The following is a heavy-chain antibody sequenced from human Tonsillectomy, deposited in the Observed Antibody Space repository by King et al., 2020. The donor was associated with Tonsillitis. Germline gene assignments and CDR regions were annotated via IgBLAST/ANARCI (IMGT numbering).Heavy chain of an antibody. D-gene: IGHD3-9*01. V-gene: IGHV3-11*01. J-gene: IGHJ4*02. Sequence: VQLVESGGGLVKPGGSLRLSCAASGFTFSDYYMSWIRQAPGKGLEWVSYISSSGSTIYYADSVKGRFTISRDNAKNSLYLQMNSLRAEDTAVYYWARSRVYYDILTGYSPPTFDYWGQGTLVTVSS. CDR3: ARSRVYYDILTGYSPPTFDY. CDR1: GFTFSDYY. CDR2: ISSSGSTI.